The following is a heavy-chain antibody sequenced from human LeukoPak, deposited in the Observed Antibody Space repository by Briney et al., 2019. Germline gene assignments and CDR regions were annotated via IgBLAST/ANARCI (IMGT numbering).Heavy chain of an antibody. CDR3: ARGQIDYSSLNLKDHYYYYYGMDV. D-gene: IGHD3-16*01. Sequence: SETLSLTCAVYGGSFSGYYWSWIRQPPGKGLEWIGEINHSGSTNYNPSLKSRVTISVDTPKNQFSLKLSSVTAADTAVYYCARGQIDYSSLNLKDHYYYYYGMDVWGKGTTVTVSS. J-gene: IGHJ6*04. CDR1: GGSFSGYY. V-gene: IGHV4-34*01. CDR2: INHSGST.